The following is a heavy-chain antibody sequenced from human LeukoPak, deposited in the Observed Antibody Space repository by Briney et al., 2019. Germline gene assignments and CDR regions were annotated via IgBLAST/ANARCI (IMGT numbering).Heavy chain of an antibody. CDR3: ARVGSSGWYDY. CDR1: GFTFSPYT. V-gene: IGHV3-21*01. J-gene: IGHJ4*02. Sequence: GGSLRLSCAASGFTFSPYTMNWVRQAPGKGLEWVSSISSSSSFIYYADSVKGRFTISRDNAKNSLYLQMHSLRAEDTAVYYCARVGSSGWYDYWGQGTLVTVSS. D-gene: IGHD6-19*01. CDR2: ISSSSSFI.